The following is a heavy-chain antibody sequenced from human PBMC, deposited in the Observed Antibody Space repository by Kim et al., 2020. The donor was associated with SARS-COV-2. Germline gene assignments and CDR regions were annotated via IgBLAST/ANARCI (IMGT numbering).Heavy chain of an antibody. D-gene: IGHD6-13*01. Sequence: ASVKVSCKASGYTFTGYYMHWVRQAPGQGLEWMGRINPNSGGTNYAQKFQGRVTMTRDTSISTAYMELSRLRSDDTVVYYCAREESSSRSFDYWGQGTLVTVSS. V-gene: IGHV1-2*05. CDR2: INPNSGGT. CDR3: AREESSSRSFDY. CDR1: GYTFTGYY. J-gene: IGHJ4*02.